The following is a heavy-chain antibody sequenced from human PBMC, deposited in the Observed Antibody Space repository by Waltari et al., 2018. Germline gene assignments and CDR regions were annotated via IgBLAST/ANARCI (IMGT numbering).Heavy chain of an antibody. J-gene: IGHJ4*02. CDR1: GFTLSTYQ. D-gene: IGHD3-16*01. V-gene: IGHV3-48*03. CDR3: ARSHYDSGRYGDN. Sequence: EVQLVESGGGLVQPGGSLRLSCPASGFTLSTYQMNWVRQAPGKGLEWVSYISHSGSTIYYADSVKGRFTISRDNAENSLYLQMNSLRAEDTAIYYCARSHYDSGRYGDNWGQGALVTVSS. CDR2: ISHSGSTI.